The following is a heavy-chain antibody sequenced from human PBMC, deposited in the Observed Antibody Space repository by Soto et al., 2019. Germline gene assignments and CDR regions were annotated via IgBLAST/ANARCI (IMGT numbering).Heavy chain of an antibody. Sequence: PGESLKISCKGSGYSFTSYWISWVRQMPGKGLEWMGRIDPSDSYTNYSPSFQGHVTISADKSISTAYLQWSSLKASDTAMYYCARLYCSSTSCYSNWFDPWGQGTLVTVS. J-gene: IGHJ5*02. V-gene: IGHV5-10-1*01. CDR3: ARLYCSSTSCYSNWFDP. D-gene: IGHD2-2*01. CDR2: IDPSDSYT. CDR1: GYSFTSYW.